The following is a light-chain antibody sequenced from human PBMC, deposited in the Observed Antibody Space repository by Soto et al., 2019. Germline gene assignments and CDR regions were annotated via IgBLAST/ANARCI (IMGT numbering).Light chain of an antibody. V-gene: IGKV1-39*01. Sequence: DIQMTQSPSSLSASVGDRITITCRASQTISNFLNWFRQKPGKAPKLLIYAASSLQSGVPSRFSGSGSGTDFTLTISSLQPEDFATYYCQQSYSTRWTFGQGTKVEI. CDR2: AAS. J-gene: IGKJ1*01. CDR1: QTISNF. CDR3: QQSYSTRWT.